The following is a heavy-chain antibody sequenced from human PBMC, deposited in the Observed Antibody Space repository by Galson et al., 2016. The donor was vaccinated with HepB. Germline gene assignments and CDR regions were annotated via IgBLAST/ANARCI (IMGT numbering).Heavy chain of an antibody. CDR1: GDSVSSNSAA. J-gene: IGHJ2*01. V-gene: IGHV6-1*01. CDR2: TYHRSKYYY. Sequence: CAISGDSVSSNSAAWNWIRQSPSRGLEWLGRTYHRSKYYYDYALSVKSRITINPDTSKNQFSLHLNSVTPEDTAVYYCARDPGTGWADWSFDLWGRGTLVTVSS. D-gene: IGHD1-14*01. CDR3: ARDPGTGWADWSFDL.